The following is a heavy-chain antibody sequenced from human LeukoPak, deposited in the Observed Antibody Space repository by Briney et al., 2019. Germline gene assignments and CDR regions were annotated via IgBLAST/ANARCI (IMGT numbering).Heavy chain of an antibody. Sequence: ASVKVSCKASGYAFTTYYLHWVRQAPGQGLEWMGIINPSGGSTNYAQKSQGRVTMTRDTSTSTVYMGLSSLKSEDTAVYYCARLNDYGDYWGQGTLVTVSS. V-gene: IGHV1-46*01. CDR2: INPSGGST. D-gene: IGHD2-8*01. J-gene: IGHJ4*02. CDR1: GYAFTTYY. CDR3: ARLNDYGDY.